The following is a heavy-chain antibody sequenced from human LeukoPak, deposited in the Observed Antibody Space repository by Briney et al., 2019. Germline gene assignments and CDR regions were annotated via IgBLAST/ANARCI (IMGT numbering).Heavy chain of an antibody. Sequence: GGSLRLSCAASGFTFSSYWMNWVRQAPGKGLEWVSYISSSGSAIYYADSVKGRFTISRDNAKNSLYLQMNSLRAEDTAVYYCARVGRNYFDYWGQGTLVTVSS. J-gene: IGHJ4*02. D-gene: IGHD3-10*01. V-gene: IGHV3-48*04. CDR3: ARVGRNYFDY. CDR1: GFTFSSYW. CDR2: ISSSGSAI.